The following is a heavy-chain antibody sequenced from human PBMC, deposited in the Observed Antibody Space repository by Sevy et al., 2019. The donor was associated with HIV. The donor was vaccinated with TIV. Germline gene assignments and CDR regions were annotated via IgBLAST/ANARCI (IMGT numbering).Heavy chain of an antibody. CDR1: GFTFSSYN. Sequence: GGSLRLSCAASGFTFSSYNMNWVRQALGRGLEWVSSIRSGSTYIYYANSVKGRFTISRDNAKNSLYLQMNSLRAEDTAVYYWARADEWELGEYFQHCGQGTLVTVSS. J-gene: IGHJ1*01. CDR2: IRSGSTYI. V-gene: IGHV3-21*01. D-gene: IGHD1-26*01. CDR3: ARADEWELGEYFQH.